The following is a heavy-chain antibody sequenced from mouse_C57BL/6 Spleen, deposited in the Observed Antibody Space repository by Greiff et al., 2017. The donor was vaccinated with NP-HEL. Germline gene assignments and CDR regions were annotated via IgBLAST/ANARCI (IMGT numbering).Heavy chain of an antibody. V-gene: IGHV3-6*01. CDR2: ISYDGSN. CDR3: ARVDWDEAY. D-gene: IGHD4-1*01. J-gene: IGHJ3*01. CDR1: GYSITSGYY. Sequence: EVQVVESGPGLVKPSQSLSLTCSVTGYSITSGYYWNWIRQFPGNKLEWMGYISYDGSNNYNPSLKNRISITRDTSKNQFFLKLNSVTTEDTATYYCARVDWDEAYWGQGTLVTVSA.